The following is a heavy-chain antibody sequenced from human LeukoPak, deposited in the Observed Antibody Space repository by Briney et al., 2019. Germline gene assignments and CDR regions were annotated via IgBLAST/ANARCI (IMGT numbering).Heavy chain of an antibody. CDR2: IGYDGRFK. CDR1: GLTFNNYP. V-gene: IGHV3-30*04. J-gene: IGHJ4*02. CDR3: ARYPKTGSPDYFDY. D-gene: IGHD3-10*01. Sequence: PGTSLRLSCATPGLTFNNYPMHWVRQAPGKGLEWVAVIGYDGRFKFHSDSVKGRFTISRDDSKNTLYLQMNSLRPEDTALYYCARYPKTGSPDYFDYWGQGTLVTVS.